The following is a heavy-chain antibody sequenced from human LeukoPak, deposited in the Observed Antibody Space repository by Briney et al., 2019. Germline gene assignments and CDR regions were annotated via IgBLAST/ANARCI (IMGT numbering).Heavy chain of an antibody. CDR1: GGSFSGYY. CDR3: ARFLGSGSYYYYYYYGMDV. Sequence: SETLSLTCAVYGGSFSGYYWSWIRQPPGKGLEWIGYIYYSGSTNYNPSLRSRVTISVDTSKNQFSLKLSSVTAADTAVYYCARFLGSGSYYYYYYYGMDVWGQGTTVTVS. CDR2: IYYSGST. D-gene: IGHD3-10*01. V-gene: IGHV4-59*01. J-gene: IGHJ6*02.